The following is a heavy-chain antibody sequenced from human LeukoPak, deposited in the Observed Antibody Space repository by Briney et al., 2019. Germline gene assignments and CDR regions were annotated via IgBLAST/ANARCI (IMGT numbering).Heavy chain of an antibody. CDR3: AKVRDYYDSSGYCFDY. CDR2: ISWNSGSI. V-gene: IGHV3-9*01. D-gene: IGHD3-22*01. J-gene: IGHJ4*02. CDR1: GFTFDDYA. Sequence: PGRSLRLSCAASGFTFDDYAMHWVRQAPGKGLEWVSGISWNSGSIGYADSVKGRFTISRDNSKNTLYLQMNSLRAEDTAVYYCAKVRDYYDSSGYCFDYWGQGTLVTVSS.